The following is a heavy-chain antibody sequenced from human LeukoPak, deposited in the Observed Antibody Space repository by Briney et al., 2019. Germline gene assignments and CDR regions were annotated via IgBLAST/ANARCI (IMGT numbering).Heavy chain of an antibody. V-gene: IGHV4-39*01. CDR2: VYYSGST. CDR1: GGSITSGLYY. J-gene: IGHJ4*02. CDR3: ARPLVAAAAFMNY. Sequence: SETLSLTCTVSGGSITSGLYYCAWLRQTPGKGLDWIGSVYYSGSTYYNPSLKSRVTISVDTSKNQFSLKLSSVTAADTALYYCARPLVAAAAFMNYWGQGTLVIVSS. D-gene: IGHD3-16*01.